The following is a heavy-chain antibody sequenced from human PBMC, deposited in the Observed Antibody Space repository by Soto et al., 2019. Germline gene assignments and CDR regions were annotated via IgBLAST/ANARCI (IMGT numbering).Heavy chain of an antibody. D-gene: IGHD6-19*01. V-gene: IGHV4-39*01. CDR2: IYYNGGT. J-gene: IGHJ4*02. Sequence: QLQLQESGPGLVKPSETLSLTCTISGGSISSGSYYWDWIRQPPGKGLEWIGGIYYNGGTYYNPSVKSRVTISVDTSKNQFSLKLSSVTAADTAVYYCARRSRSSGQIGYWGQGTLVTVSS. CDR3: ARRSRSSGQIGY. CDR1: GGSISSGSYY.